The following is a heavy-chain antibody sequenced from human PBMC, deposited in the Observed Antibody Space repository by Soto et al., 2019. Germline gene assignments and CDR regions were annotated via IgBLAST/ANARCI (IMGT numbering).Heavy chain of an antibody. Sequence: SETLSLTCTVSGGSISKSSYYWVWIRQPPGKGLEWVGSMSYSGSTYYNPSLKSRVAISVDTSKNQLSLQVSSVTAADTAVYYCSRRAPEGFDPWGQGTQVTVSS. V-gene: IGHV4-39*01. CDR1: GGSISKSSYY. J-gene: IGHJ5*02. CDR3: SRRAPEGFDP. CDR2: MSYSGST.